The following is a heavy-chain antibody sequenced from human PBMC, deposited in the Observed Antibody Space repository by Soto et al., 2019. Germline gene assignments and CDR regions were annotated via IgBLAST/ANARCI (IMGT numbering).Heavy chain of an antibody. V-gene: IGHV3-9*01. J-gene: IGHJ4*02. D-gene: IGHD3-22*01. CDR3: AKAGAAYYYDSSGQYYFDY. CDR1: GFTFDDYA. Sequence: PGGSLRISCAASGFTFDDYAMHWVRQAPGKGLEWVSGISWNSGSIGYADSVKGRFTISRDNAKNSLYLQMNSLRAEDTALYYCAKAGAAYYYDSSGQYYFDYWGQGTLVTVSS. CDR2: ISWNSGSI.